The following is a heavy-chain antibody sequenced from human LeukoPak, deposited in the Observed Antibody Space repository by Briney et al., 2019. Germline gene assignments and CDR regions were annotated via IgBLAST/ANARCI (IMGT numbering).Heavy chain of an antibody. V-gene: IGHV3-7*04. CDR1: GFSFSGHW. CDR2: IKKDGSEK. CDR3: ARGYCSSTNCYANWFDP. J-gene: IGHJ5*02. D-gene: IGHD2-2*01. Sequence: PGGSLRLSCAASGFSFSGHWMTWVRQAPGKGLEWVANIKKDGSEKYYVESVKGRFTISRDDAKNSLYLQMNSLRGEDTAVYFCARGYCSSTNCYANWFDPWGQGTLVTVSS.